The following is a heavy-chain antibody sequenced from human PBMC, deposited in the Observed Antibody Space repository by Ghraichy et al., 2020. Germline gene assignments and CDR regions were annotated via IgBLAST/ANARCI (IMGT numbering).Heavy chain of an antibody. J-gene: IGHJ4*02. V-gene: IGHV4-4*07. Sequence: SETLSLTCTVSGGSISSYYWSWIRQPAGKGLEWIGRIYTSGSTNYNPSLKSRVTMSVDTSKNQFSLKLSSVTAADTAVYYCAREVAYYDFWSGIPYPYFDYWGQGTLVTVSS. CDR1: GGSISSYY. D-gene: IGHD3-3*01. CDR3: AREVAYYDFWSGIPYPYFDY. CDR2: IYTSGST.